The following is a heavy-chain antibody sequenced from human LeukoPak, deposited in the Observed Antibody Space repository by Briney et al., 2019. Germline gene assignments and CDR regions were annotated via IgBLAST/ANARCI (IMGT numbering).Heavy chain of an antibody. J-gene: IGHJ4*02. CDR3: ARDDQGVNYDILTGYYRAALGFGY. D-gene: IGHD3-9*01. CDR2: IYYSGIT. CDR1: GYSITSGYY. Sequence: SETLSLTCSVSGYSITSGYYWGWIRQPPGKGLEWIGRIYYSGITSYSPSLKSRVTISVDTSKNQFSLKLNSVTAADTAVYYCARDDQGVNYDILTGYYRAALGFGYWGQGTLVTVSS. V-gene: IGHV4-38-2*02.